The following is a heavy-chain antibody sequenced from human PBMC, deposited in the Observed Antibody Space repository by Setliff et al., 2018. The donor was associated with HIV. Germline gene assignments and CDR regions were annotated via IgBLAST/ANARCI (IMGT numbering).Heavy chain of an antibody. Sequence: SEPLSLTCTVSGGSISTYYWSWIRQPPGKGLEWIGYIYTSGPTNYNPSLKSRVTISVDTSKEQVSLKLSSVTAADTAVYYCARHANYDFWSGYWGYYFDYWGQGTLVTVSS. CDR3: ARHANYDFWSGYWGYYFDY. D-gene: IGHD3-3*01. CDR2: IYTSGPT. J-gene: IGHJ4*02. V-gene: IGHV4-4*09. CDR1: GGSISTYY.